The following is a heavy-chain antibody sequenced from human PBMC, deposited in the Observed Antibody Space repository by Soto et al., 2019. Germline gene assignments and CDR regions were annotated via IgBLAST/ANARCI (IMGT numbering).Heavy chain of an antibody. CDR3: ARGSGSYWTDY. Sequence: PGESLKISCEASGYNSKDYWIGWVRQMPGKGLEWMGIIYPADSNTKYSPSFQGQVTISADNSITTAYLQWSSLKASDTAMYYCARGSGSYWTDYWGQGTLVTVSS. CDR2: IYPADSNT. D-gene: IGHD1-26*01. V-gene: IGHV5-51*01. J-gene: IGHJ4*02. CDR1: GYNSKDYW.